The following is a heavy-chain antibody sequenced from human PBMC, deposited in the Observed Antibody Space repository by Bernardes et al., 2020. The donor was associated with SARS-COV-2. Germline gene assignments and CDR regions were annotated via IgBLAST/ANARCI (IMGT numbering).Heavy chain of an antibody. CDR3: ARRYSGYDVD. D-gene: IGHD5-12*01. J-gene: IGHJ4*02. CDR2: IYYSGST. V-gene: IGHV4-59*01. Sequence: PGKGLEWIGYIYYSGSTNYNPSLKSRVTLTGDTSKNQFSLKLSSVTAADTAVYYCARRYSGYDVDWGQGTLVTVSS.